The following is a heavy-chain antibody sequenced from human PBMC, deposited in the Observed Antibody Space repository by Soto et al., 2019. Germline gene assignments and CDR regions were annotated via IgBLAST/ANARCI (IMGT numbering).Heavy chain of an antibody. Sequence: QPGGSLRLSCAASGFTVSSNYMSWVRQAPGKGLEWVSVIYSGGSTYYADSVKGRFIISRDDSKNTLFLQMNSLRAEDTAVYYCATAKLLLPWLFDYWGQGTLVTVSS. CDR2: IYSGGST. CDR1: GFTVSSNY. V-gene: IGHV3-66*01. D-gene: IGHD2-15*01. J-gene: IGHJ4*02. CDR3: ATAKLLLPWLFDY.